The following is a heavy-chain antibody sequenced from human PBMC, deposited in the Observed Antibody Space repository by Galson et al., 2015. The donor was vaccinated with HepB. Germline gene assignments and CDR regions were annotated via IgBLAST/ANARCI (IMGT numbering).Heavy chain of an antibody. Sequence: SVKVSCKASGYTFTSYGISWVRQAPGQGLEWMGWISAYNGNTNYAQKLQGRVTMTTDTSTSTAYMELRSLRSDDTAVYYCARDLPWAATLGLSDYWGQGTLVTVSS. D-gene: IGHD3-16*01. CDR1: GYTFTSYG. J-gene: IGHJ4*02. V-gene: IGHV1-18*04. CDR3: ARDLPWAATLGLSDY. CDR2: ISAYNGNT.